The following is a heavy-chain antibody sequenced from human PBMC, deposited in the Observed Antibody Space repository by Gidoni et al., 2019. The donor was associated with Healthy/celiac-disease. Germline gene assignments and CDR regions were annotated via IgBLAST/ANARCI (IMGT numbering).Heavy chain of an antibody. CDR2: ITSSRSYI. V-gene: IGHV3-21*01. CDR3: ARTNWATHDAFDI. CDR1: GFTFSSYS. J-gene: IGHJ3*02. Sequence: EVQLVESGGGLVKPGGSLRLSCAASGFTFSSYSMNWVRQAPGKGLEWVSSITSSRSYIYYADSVKGRFTISRDNAKNSLYLQMNSLRAEDTAVYYCARTNWATHDAFDIWGQGTMVTVSS. D-gene: IGHD2-8*01.